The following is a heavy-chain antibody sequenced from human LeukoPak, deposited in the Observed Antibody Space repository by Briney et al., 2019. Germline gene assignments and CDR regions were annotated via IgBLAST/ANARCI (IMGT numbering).Heavy chain of an antibody. V-gene: IGHV1-69*13. D-gene: IGHD3-9*01. J-gene: IGHJ5*02. CDR2: IIPIFGTA. CDR1: GGTFSSYA. CDR3: ARASRYYDILTGPLQSDNWFDP. Sequence: SVKVSCKASGGTFSSYAISWVRQAPGQGLEWMGGIIPIFGTANYAQKFQGRVTITADESTSTAYMELSSLRSEDTAVYYCARASRYYDILTGPLQSDNWFDPWGQGTLVTVSS.